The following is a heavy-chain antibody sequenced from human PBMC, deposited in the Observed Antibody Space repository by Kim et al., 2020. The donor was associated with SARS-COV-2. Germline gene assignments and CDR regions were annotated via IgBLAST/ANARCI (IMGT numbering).Heavy chain of an antibody. CDR3: TSDVGTTFDY. J-gene: IGHJ4*02. CDR1: GFTFSTSS. V-gene: IGHV3-7*01. CDR2: INEDGGEE. Sequence: GGSLRLSCAASGFTFSTSSMHWVRQAPGKGLEWVATINEDGGEENFMASVKGRFTMSRDNAQNSVLLQMNGLTGEDTAIYYCTSDVGTTFDYWGQGTLVSVSS. D-gene: IGHD1-26*01.